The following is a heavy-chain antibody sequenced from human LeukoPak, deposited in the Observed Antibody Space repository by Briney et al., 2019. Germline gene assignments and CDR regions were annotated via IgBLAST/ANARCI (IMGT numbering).Heavy chain of an antibody. CDR3: ARYDSSGYYPH. CDR2: INSSGNII. Sequence: GGSLRLSCAASGFRFSDCYMSWIRQAPGKGLEWVSYINSSGNIIYYADSVKGRFTISRDNAKNSLYLQMNSLRAEDTALYYCARYDSSGYYPHWGQGTPVTVSS. J-gene: IGHJ4*02. D-gene: IGHD3-22*01. CDR1: GFRFSDCY. V-gene: IGHV3-11*04.